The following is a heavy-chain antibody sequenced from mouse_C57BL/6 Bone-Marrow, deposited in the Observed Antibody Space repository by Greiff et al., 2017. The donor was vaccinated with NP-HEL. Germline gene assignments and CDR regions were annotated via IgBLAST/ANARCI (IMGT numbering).Heavy chain of an antibody. CDR3: ARGHLLRRTFAY. CDR2: IDPSDSET. J-gene: IGHJ3*01. V-gene: IGHV1-52*01. Sequence: VQLQQPGAELVRPGSSVKLSCKASGYTFTSYWMHWVKQRPIQGLEWIGNIDPSDSETHYNQKFKDKATLTVDKSSSTAYMQLSSLTSEDSAVYYCARGHLLRRTFAYWGQGTLVTVSA. CDR1: GYTFTSYW. D-gene: IGHD1-1*01.